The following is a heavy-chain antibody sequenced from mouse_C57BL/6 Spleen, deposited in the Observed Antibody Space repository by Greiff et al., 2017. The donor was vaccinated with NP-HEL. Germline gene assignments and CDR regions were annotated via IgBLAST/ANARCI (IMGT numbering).Heavy chain of an antibody. CDR3: AGGYPPFDY. Sequence: EVHLQQSGPELVKPGASVKISCKASGYSFTDYNMNWVKQSNGKSLEWIGVINPNSGPTSSNQKLKGKATLTVDQSSSTAYMQLNSLTSEDSAVYYCAGGYPPFDYWGQGTTLTVSS. D-gene: IGHD2-2*01. CDR1: GYSFTDYN. V-gene: IGHV1-39*01. J-gene: IGHJ2*01. CDR2: INPNSGPT.